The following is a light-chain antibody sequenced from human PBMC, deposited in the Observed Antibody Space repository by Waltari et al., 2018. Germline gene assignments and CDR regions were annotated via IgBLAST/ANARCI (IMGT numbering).Light chain of an antibody. J-gene: IGKJ5*01. Sequence: EIVMTQSPATLSVSPGERATLSCRASQSVFSNVAWYQQKPGQAPRLLMYEASIRATGISAKFRGSGSGTEFTLTISSVQSEDFAVYYCQQYTRWPPITFGQGTRLEIK. CDR2: EAS. V-gene: IGKV3-15*01. CDR3: QQYTRWPPIT. CDR1: QSVFSN.